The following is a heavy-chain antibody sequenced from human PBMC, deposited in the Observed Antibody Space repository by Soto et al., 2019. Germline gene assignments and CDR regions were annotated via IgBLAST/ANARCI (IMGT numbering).Heavy chain of an antibody. CDR1: GFTFSSYG. J-gene: IGHJ4*02. Sequence: QVQLVESGGGVVQPGRSLRLSCAASGFTFSSYGMHWVRQAPGKGLEWVAVIWYDGSNKYYADSVKGRFTISRDNSKNTLYLQMNSLRAEDTAVYYCARDPRPYCSGGSCYSYYFDYCGQGTLVTVSS. CDR3: ARDPRPYCSGGSCYSYYFDY. CDR2: IWYDGSNK. V-gene: IGHV3-33*01. D-gene: IGHD2-15*01.